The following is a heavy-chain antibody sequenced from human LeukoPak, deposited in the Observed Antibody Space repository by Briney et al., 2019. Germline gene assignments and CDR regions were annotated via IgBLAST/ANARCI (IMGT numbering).Heavy chain of an antibody. CDR3: ARDQHYDFWSGYSVD. J-gene: IGHJ4*02. V-gene: IGHV1-69*05. Sequence: ASVKVSCKASGGTFSSYAISWVRQAPGQGLEWMGGIIPIFGTANYAQKFQGRVTITTDESTSTAYMELSRLRSEDTAVYYCARDQHYDFWSGYSVDWGQGTLVTVSS. CDR2: IIPIFGTA. CDR1: GGTFSSYA. D-gene: IGHD3-3*01.